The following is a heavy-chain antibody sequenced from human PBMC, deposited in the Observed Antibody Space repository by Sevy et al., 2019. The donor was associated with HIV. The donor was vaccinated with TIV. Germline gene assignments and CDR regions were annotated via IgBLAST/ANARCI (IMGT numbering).Heavy chain of an antibody. Sequence: GGSLRLSCAASGFTFSSYDMSWVRQAPGKGLEWVSVISGSGVSTYYADSVKGRFTISRDNSKNTLYLQLNSLGAEDTAVYYCEKSMGGFDAFDIWGQGTMVTVSS. J-gene: IGHJ3*02. CDR1: GFTFSSYD. CDR3: EKSMGGFDAFDI. V-gene: IGHV3-23*01. D-gene: IGHD6-25*01. CDR2: ISGSGVST.